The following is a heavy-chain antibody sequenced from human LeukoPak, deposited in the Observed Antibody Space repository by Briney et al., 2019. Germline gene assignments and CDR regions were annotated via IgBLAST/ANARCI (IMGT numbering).Heavy chain of an antibody. CDR1: GYNFTSYW. CDR2: IYPGDSDP. V-gene: IGHV5-51*01. D-gene: IGHD5-18*01. Sequence: GESLKISCKGSGYNFTSYWIGWVRQMPGKGVEWMGSIYPGDSDPRYSPSFQGQVIISADKSISTAYLQWSSLKASDTAMYYCVRLRYTYGYGDYWGQGTLVTVSS. J-gene: IGHJ4*02. CDR3: VRLRYTYGYGDY.